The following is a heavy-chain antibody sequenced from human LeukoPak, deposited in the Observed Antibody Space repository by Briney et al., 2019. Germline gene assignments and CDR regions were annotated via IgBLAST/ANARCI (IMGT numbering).Heavy chain of an antibody. CDR3: ARAYDSSGYYYSI. CDR2: IYYSGST. V-gene: IGHV4-59*01. CDR1: GGSISSYY. Sequence: SQTLSLTCTVSGGSISSYYWSWIRQPPGKGLEWIGYIYYSGSTNYNPSLKSRVTISVDTSKNQFSLKLSSVTAADTAVYYCARAYDSSGYYYSIWGQGTLVTVSS. D-gene: IGHD3-22*01. J-gene: IGHJ4*02.